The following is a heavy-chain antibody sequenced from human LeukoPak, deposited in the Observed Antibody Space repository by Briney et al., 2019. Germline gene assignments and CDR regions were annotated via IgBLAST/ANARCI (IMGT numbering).Heavy chain of an antibody. Sequence: PGGSLRLSCAASGFTFTTYALSWVRQAPGKGLEWVAIIWYDGSNEYYADSVKGRFTISRDNSKNTLYLQMNSLRAEDTAVYFCASSTMTTRGVSAFDLWGQGTLVTVSS. J-gene: IGHJ3*01. CDR3: ASSTMTTRGVSAFDL. D-gene: IGHD4-17*01. CDR2: IWYDGSNE. V-gene: IGHV3-33*08. CDR1: GFTFTTYA.